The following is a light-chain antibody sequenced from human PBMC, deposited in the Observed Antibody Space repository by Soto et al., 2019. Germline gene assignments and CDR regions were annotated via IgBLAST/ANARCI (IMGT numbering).Light chain of an antibody. CDR1: SSDVGSYNL. J-gene: IGLJ1*01. CDR3: CSYAGSSTSLYV. Sequence: QSALTQPASVSGSPGQSITISCTGTSSDVGSYNLVSWYQQPPGKAPKLMIYEGSKRPSGISNRFSGSKSGNTASLTISGLQAEDEADYYCCSYAGSSTSLYVFGTGTSHRP. V-gene: IGLV2-23*01. CDR2: EGS.